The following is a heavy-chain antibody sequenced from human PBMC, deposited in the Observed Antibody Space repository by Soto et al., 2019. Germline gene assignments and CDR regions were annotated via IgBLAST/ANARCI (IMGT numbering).Heavy chain of an antibody. D-gene: IGHD6-6*01. Sequence: PGGSRRLSCSASGFTFSSYSMHWVRQAPGKGLKYVSAISSNGGSTYYADSVKGRFTISRDNSKNTLYLQMSSLRAEDTAVYYCVKDPKPWRYSSSPSIGYWGQGTLVTVSS. V-gene: IGHV3-64D*06. CDR2: ISSNGGST. CDR1: GFTFSSYS. J-gene: IGHJ4*02. CDR3: VKDPKPWRYSSSPSIGY.